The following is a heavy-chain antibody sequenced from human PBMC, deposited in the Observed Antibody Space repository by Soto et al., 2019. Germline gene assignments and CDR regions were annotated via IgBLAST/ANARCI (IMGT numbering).Heavy chain of an antibody. CDR1: GGTFSSYA. CDR2: IIPIFGTA. CDR3: ARILGSGSYHPADAFDI. Sequence: GASVKVSCKASGGTFSSYAISWVRQAPGQELEWMGGIIPIFGTANYAQKFQGRVTITADESTSTAYMELSSLRSEDTAVYYCARILGSGSYHPADAFDIWGQGTMVTVS. J-gene: IGHJ3*02. D-gene: IGHD3-10*01. V-gene: IGHV1-69*13.